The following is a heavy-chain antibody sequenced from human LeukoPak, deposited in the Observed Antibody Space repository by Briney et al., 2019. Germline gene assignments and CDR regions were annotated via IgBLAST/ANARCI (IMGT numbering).Heavy chain of an antibody. J-gene: IGHJ3*02. D-gene: IGHD3-22*01. V-gene: IGHV4-34*01. Sequence: GSLRLSCAASGFTFSSYAMSWIRQPPGKGLEWIGEINHSGSTNYNPSLKSRVTISVDTSKNQFSLKLSSVTAADTAVYYCARGHAVTMIVVVPFAFDIWGQGTMVTVSS. CDR3: ARGHAVTMIVVVPFAFDI. CDR2: INHSGST. CDR1: GFTFSSYA.